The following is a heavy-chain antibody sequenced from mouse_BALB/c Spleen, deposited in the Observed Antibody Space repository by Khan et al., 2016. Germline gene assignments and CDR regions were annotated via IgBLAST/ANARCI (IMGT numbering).Heavy chain of an antibody. D-gene: IGHD2-12*01. V-gene: IGHV14-1*02. Sequence: EVELVESGAELVRPGALVKLSCKASGFNIKDYYLHWVKQRPEPGLEWVGWIDPENGHPIYDPKFQGKARMTADTSSNTSYLQHSSMTSEDAAVYYCAGEISYHTSRGFAYWGQGTLVTVSA. CDR1: GFNIKDYY. CDR2: IDPENGHP. CDR3: AGEISYHTSRGFAY. J-gene: IGHJ3*01.